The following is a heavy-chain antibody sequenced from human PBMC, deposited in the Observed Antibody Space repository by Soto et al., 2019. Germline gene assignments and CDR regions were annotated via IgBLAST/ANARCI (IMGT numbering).Heavy chain of an antibody. D-gene: IGHD5-12*01. V-gene: IGHV4-34*01. CDR3: ARSPRHIVSTPHDY. CDR1: GGSFSCYY. CDR2: INHSGGT. Sequence: SETLSLTCAVYGGSFSCYYWSWIRQPPGKGLEWIGKINHSGGTNYNPSLKSRVTISVDTSKNQFSLKLSSVTAADTAVYYCARSPRHIVSTPHDYWGQGTLVTVSS. J-gene: IGHJ4*02.